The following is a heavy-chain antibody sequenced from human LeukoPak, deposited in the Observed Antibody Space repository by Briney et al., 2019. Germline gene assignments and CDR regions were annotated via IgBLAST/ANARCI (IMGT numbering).Heavy chain of an antibody. CDR1: GYTFTGYH. J-gene: IGHJ6*02. Sequence: ASVKVSCKTSGYTFTGYHMHWVRQAPGQGLEWMGWINPNSGGTNYAQKFQGWVTMTRDTSISTAYMELSRLRSDDTAVYYCARSNYYDSSGYYSGYHYYYYGMDVWGQGTTVTVSS. CDR2: INPNSGGT. D-gene: IGHD3-22*01. V-gene: IGHV1-2*04. CDR3: ARSNYYDSSGYYSGYHYYYYGMDV.